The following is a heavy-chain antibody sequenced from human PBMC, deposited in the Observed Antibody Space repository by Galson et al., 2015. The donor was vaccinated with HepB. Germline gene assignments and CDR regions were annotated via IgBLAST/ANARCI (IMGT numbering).Heavy chain of an antibody. D-gene: IGHD2/OR15-2a*01. Sequence: SLRLSCAASGFTFSSYSMNWVRQAPGKGLEWVSSISSSSSYIYYADSVKGRFTISRDNAKNSLYLQMNSLRAEDTAVYYCARGGKLLSPLDYWGQGTLVTVSS. V-gene: IGHV3-21*01. CDR2: ISSSSSYI. CDR1: GFTFSSYS. CDR3: ARGGKLLSPLDY. J-gene: IGHJ4*02.